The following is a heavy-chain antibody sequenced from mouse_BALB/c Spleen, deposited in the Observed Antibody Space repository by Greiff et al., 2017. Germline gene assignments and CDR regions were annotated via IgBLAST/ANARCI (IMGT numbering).Heavy chain of an antibody. Sequence: LQQPGSELVRPGASVKLSCKASGYTFTSYWMHWVKQRPGQGLEWIGNIYPGSGSTNYGEKFKSKATLTVDTSSSTAYMQLSSLTSEDSAVYCCTRKETYDYSRYAMDYWGQGTSVTVSS. CDR2: IYPGSGST. V-gene: IGHV1S22*01. CDR1: GYTFTSYW. J-gene: IGHJ4*01. D-gene: IGHD2-4*01. CDR3: TRKETYDYSRYAMDY.